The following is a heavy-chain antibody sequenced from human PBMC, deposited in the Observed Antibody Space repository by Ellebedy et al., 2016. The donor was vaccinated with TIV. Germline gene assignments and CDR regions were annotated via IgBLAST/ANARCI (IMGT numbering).Heavy chain of an antibody. Sequence: ASVKVSXXASGYTFTSYGISWVRQAPGQGLEWMGWISTYNGNTNYAQKFQGRVTMTTDTSTSPAHMELRSLRSDDTAVYYCARNARSEYFQHWGQGTLVTVSS. D-gene: IGHD2-2*01. CDR2: ISTYNGNT. CDR3: ARNARSEYFQH. J-gene: IGHJ1*01. V-gene: IGHV1-18*01. CDR1: GYTFTSYG.